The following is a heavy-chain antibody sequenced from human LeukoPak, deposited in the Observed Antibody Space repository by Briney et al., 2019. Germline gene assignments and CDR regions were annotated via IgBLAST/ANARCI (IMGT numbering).Heavy chain of an antibody. CDR1: GDSINTYY. J-gene: IGHJ3*01. Sequence: SETLSLTCTVSGDSINTYYWSWVRQPAGKGLEWIGRIYSSGSTSYNPSLKSRVTMSVDTSKNQFSLNLNSVTAADTAAYHCARTYYYGAGRFFFDVWGQGTLVTVSS. V-gene: IGHV4-4*07. CDR2: IYSSGST. D-gene: IGHD3-10*01. CDR3: ARTYYYGAGRFFFDV.